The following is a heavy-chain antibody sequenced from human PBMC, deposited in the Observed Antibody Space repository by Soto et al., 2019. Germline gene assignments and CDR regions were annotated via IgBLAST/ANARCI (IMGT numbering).Heavy chain of an antibody. J-gene: IGHJ4*02. D-gene: IGHD5-12*01. V-gene: IGHV3-74*01. CDR2: ISSDGRTT. Sequence: LRLSCAASGFTLSGYWMHWVRQVPGKGLVWVSRISSDGRTTNYADSVGGRFTISRDNAKNTLYVQMNSLRAEDTAVYYCVRGNSGYGNFDYWGQGTLVTVSS. CDR1: GFTLSGYW. CDR3: VRGNSGYGNFDY.